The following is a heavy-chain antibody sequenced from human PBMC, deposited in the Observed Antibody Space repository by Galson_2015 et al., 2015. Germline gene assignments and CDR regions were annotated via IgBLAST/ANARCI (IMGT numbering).Heavy chain of an antibody. J-gene: IGHJ4*02. CDR1: GYTFTSYA. D-gene: IGHD3-3*01. V-gene: IGHV7-4-1*02. CDR2: INTNTGNP. Sequence: SVKVSCKASGYTFTSYAMNWVRQAPGQGLEWMGWINTNTGNPTYAQGFTGRFVFSLDTSVSTAYLQISSLKAEDTAVYYCARVIPTYYDFWSGNFDYWGQGTLVPVSS. CDR3: ARVIPTYYDFWSGNFDY.